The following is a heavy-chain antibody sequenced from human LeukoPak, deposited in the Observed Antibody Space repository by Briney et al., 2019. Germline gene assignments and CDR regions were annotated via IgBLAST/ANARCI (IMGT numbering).Heavy chain of an antibody. J-gene: IGHJ6*02. CDR2: INTNTGDP. CDR1: GYTFTGYY. Sequence: ASVKVSCKASGYTFTGYYMHWVRQAPGQGLEWMGWINTNTGDPTYAQGFTGRFVFSLDTSVSTAYLQISSLKAEDTAVYYCARVLSVAVAGYYYYGMDVWGQGTTVTVSS. CDR3: ARVLSVAVAGYYYYGMDV. V-gene: IGHV7-4-1*02. D-gene: IGHD6-19*01.